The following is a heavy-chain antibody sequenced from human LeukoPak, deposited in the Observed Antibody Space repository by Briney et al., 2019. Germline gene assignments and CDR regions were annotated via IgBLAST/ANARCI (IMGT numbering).Heavy chain of an antibody. CDR2: IQYDGSNK. V-gene: IGHV3-30*02. CDR1: GFTFSEQY. D-gene: IGHD5-24*01. Sequence: PGGSLRLSCAASGFTFSEQYMDWVRQAPGKGLEWVAFIQYDGSNKYYADSVKGRFAISRDNSRNTLYLQMNSLRAEDTAVFYCAKGREEWLQYNPFDYWGQGTLVTVSS. J-gene: IGHJ4*02. CDR3: AKGREEWLQYNPFDY.